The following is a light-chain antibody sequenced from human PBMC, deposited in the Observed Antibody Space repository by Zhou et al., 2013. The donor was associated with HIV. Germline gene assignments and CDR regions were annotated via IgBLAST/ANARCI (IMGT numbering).Light chain of an antibody. CDR3: QQYGSSPFT. CDR1: ESVSSNY. CDR2: GAS. V-gene: IGKV3-20*01. J-gene: IGKJ3*01. Sequence: EIVLTQSPGTLSLSPGERATLSCRASESVSSNYLAWYQQRPGQAPRLLIYGASSRATGIPDRFSGSGSGTDFTLTISTLEPEDFAVYYCQQYGSSPFTFGPGTKVDTK.